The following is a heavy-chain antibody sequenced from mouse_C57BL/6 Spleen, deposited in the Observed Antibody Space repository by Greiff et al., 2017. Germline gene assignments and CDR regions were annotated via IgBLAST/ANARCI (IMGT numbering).Heavy chain of an antibody. Sequence: QVQLKQPGAELVRPGTSVKLSCKASGYTFTSYWMHWVKQRPGQGLEWIGVIDPSDSYTNYNQKFKGKATLTVDTSSSTAYMQLSSLTSEYSAVYYCARYVITTVVANFDYWGQGTTLTVSS. V-gene: IGHV1-59*01. CDR3: ARYVITTVVANFDY. D-gene: IGHD1-1*01. J-gene: IGHJ2*01. CDR1: GYTFTSYW. CDR2: IDPSDSYT.